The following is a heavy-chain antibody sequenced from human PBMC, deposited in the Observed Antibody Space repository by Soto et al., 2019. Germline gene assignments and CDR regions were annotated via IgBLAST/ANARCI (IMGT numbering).Heavy chain of an antibody. D-gene: IGHD4-17*01. J-gene: IGHJ6*02. CDR1: GFTFSNAW. V-gene: IGHV3-15*01. CDR3: TTDPRYGDDVIYYYYGIGV. Sequence: LRLSCAASGFTFSNAWMSWVRQAPGKGLEWVGRIKSKTDGGTTDYAAPVKGRVTISRDDSKNTLYLQMNSLKTEDTAVYYCTTDPRYGDDVIYYYYGIGVCGRGTAVTVFS. CDR2: IKSKTDGGTT.